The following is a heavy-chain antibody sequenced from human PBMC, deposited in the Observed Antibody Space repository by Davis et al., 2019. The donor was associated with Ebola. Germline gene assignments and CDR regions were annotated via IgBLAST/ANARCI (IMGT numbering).Heavy chain of an antibody. CDR2: INAGNGNT. CDR3: ARDPYYYDSSGPLGDAFDI. D-gene: IGHD3-22*01. V-gene: IGHV1-3*01. J-gene: IGHJ3*02. CDR1: GYTFTSYA. Sequence: ASVKVSCKASGYTFTSYAMHWVRQAPGHRLEWMGWINAGNGNTKYSQKFQGRVTMTTDTSTSTAYMELRSLRSDDTAVYYCARDPYYYDSSGPLGDAFDIWGQGTMVTVSS.